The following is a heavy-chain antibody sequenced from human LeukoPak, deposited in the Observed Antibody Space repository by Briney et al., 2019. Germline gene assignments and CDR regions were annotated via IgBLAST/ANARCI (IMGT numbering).Heavy chain of an antibody. Sequence: GGSLRLSCAASGFTVNSNYMNWVRQASGKGLEWVSVIYSGGSAYYADSVKGRFTISRDNSKNTLYLQMNSLRAEDTAVYYCAKSRVYGSGRISDYWGQGTLVTVSS. CDR1: GFTVNSNY. V-gene: IGHV3-66*01. CDR3: AKSRVYGSGRISDY. J-gene: IGHJ4*02. CDR2: IYSGGSA. D-gene: IGHD3-10*01.